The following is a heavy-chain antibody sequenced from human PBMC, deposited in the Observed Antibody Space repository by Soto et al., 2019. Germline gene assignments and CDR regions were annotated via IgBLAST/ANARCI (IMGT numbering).Heavy chain of an antibody. D-gene: IGHD3-22*01. Sequence: SETLSLTCTVSGGSISSYYWSWIRQPPGKGLEWIGEINHSGSTNYNPSLKSRVTISVDTSKNQFSLKLSSVTAADTAVYYCARQSRTMIVVVKFDYWGQGTLVTVSS. V-gene: IGHV4-34*01. CDR2: INHSGST. J-gene: IGHJ4*02. CDR3: ARQSRTMIVVVKFDY. CDR1: GGSISSYY.